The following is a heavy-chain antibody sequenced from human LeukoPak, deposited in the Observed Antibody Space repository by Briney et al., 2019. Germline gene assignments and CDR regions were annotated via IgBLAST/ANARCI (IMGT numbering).Heavy chain of an antibody. Sequence: SGTLSLTCAVYGGSLSGYYWSWIRQPPGKGLEWIGEINHSGSTNYNPSLKSRVTISVDTSKNQFSLKLSSVTAADTAIYYCVTVGGYCSSARCYNGNYYYYMDVWGKGTTVTVSS. CDR2: INHSGST. V-gene: IGHV4-34*01. J-gene: IGHJ6*03. CDR1: GGSLSGYY. D-gene: IGHD2-2*03. CDR3: VTVGGYCSSARCYNGNYYYYMDV.